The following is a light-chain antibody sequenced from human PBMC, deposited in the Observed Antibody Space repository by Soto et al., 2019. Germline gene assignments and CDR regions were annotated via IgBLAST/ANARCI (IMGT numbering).Light chain of an antibody. CDR2: DAS. J-gene: IGKJ2*01. CDR3: QQYNTCPYT. V-gene: IGKV1-5*01. CDR1: QSISSW. Sequence: DIQMTQSPPTLSASVGDRVTITCRASQSISSWLAWYQQKPGKAPKFLIYDASHWESGVPSRFSGSGSGTEFTLTISSLQPDDLGTYFCQQYNTCPYTFGQGTKLDIK.